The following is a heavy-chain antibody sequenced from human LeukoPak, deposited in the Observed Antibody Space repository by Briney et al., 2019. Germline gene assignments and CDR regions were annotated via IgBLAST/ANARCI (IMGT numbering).Heavy chain of an antibody. CDR2: INHSGST. CDR3: ARHTVSDDSSGL. D-gene: IGHD3-22*01. V-gene: IGHV4-34*01. Sequence: SETLSLTCAVYGGSFSGYYWSWIRQPPGKGLEWIGEINHSGSTNYNPSLKSRVTISVDTSKNQFSLKLSSVTAADTAVYYCARHTVSDDSSGLWGQGTLVTVSS. J-gene: IGHJ4*02. CDR1: GGSFSGYY.